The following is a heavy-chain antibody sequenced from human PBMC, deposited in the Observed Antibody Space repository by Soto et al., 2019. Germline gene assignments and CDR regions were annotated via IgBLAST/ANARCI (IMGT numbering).Heavy chain of an antibody. CDR3: GRGPSPRAPAGGTPYYYAMDV. CDR1: GYDFTAYD. D-gene: IGHD6-13*01. CDR2: MNPINGAT. J-gene: IGHJ6*02. Sequence: ASVKVSCKTSGYDFTAYDINWVRQASGQGLEWMGWMNPINGATGSARRFQGRVSMTRNTATGTAYLELTSLRSDDTGVYYCGRGPSPRAPAGGTPYYYAMDVWGQGTTVTVSS. V-gene: IGHV1-8*02.